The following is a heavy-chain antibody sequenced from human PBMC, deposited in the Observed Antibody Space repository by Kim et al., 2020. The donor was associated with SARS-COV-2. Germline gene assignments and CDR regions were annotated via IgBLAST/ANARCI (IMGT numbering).Heavy chain of an antibody. V-gene: IGHV3-23*01. CDR2: IGAGGSP. D-gene: IGHD2-15*01. J-gene: IGHJ3*02. CDR3: AKKTCSGGGCPGPAFDI. Sequence: GGSLRLSCAASGFTLSTYAMSWVRQAPGKELEWVSAIGAGGSPYYADSVRGRFTISRDNSKNTLFLQMNSLRAQDTAVYFCAKKTCSGGGCPGPAFDIWGQGTMVTVSS. CDR1: GFTLSTYA.